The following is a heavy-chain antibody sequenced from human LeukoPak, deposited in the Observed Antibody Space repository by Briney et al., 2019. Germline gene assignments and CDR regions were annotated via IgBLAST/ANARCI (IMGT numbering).Heavy chain of an antibody. D-gene: IGHD3-22*01. CDR3: ARHFTYYYDSNGYPRDIFVI. J-gene: IGHJ3*02. Sequence: SETLSLTCSVSGGSMSGYYWSWIRQSPGKGPVWIGYIYSSGNTNYNPSLRSRVTISVDLSNNQFSLELNSVTAADTALYYCARHFTYYYDSNGYPRDIFVIWGHGTMVTVSS. V-gene: IGHV4-59*08. CDR1: GGSMSGYY. CDR2: IYSSGNT.